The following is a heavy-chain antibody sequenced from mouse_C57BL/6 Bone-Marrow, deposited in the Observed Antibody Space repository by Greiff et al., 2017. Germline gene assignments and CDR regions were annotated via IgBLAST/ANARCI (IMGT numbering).Heavy chain of an antibody. V-gene: IGHV1-69*01. Sequence: QVQLQQSGAELVMPGASVKLSCKASGYTFTSYWMHWVKQRPGQGLEWIGEIDPSDSYTNYNQKFKGKSTLTVDKSSSTAYMQLSSLTSEDSAVYYCAREAYYVAMDYLGQGTPVTGSS. J-gene: IGHJ4*01. CDR2: IDPSDSYT. CDR3: AREAYYVAMDY. D-gene: IGHD1-1*01. CDR1: GYTFTSYW.